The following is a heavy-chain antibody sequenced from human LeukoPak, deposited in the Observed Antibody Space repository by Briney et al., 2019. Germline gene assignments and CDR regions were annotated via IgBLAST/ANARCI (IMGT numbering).Heavy chain of an antibody. Sequence: PGGSLRLSCAASGFSLTDNYVTWVRRAPGKGLEWVSVIYSGGTTYYADSVKGRFTVSRDNAKNTLYLQMNSLRAEDTALYYCAKPVLTAINCFDCWGQGALVTVSS. J-gene: IGHJ4*02. CDR1: GFSLTDNY. CDR3: AKPVLTAINCFDC. CDR2: IYSGGTT. V-gene: IGHV3-53*01. D-gene: IGHD2-21*02.